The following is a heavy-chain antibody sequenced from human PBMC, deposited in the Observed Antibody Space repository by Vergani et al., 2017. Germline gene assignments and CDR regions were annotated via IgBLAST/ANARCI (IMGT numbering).Heavy chain of an antibody. V-gene: IGHV4-31*11. CDR1: GGSISSGDHC. D-gene: IGHD6-25*01. J-gene: IGHJ6*03. CDR3: ARVDTQVPATSHFYYMDV. CDR2: IFYSGTT. Sequence: QVQLQESGPGVVKPSQTLSLTCAVSGGSISSGDHCWTWIRQRPGKGLEWIGYIFYSGTTYDNPSLRSRLTISVDTSQNQFSLKLRSVTARDTAVYYCARVDTQVPATSHFYYMDVWGKGTTVVVSS.